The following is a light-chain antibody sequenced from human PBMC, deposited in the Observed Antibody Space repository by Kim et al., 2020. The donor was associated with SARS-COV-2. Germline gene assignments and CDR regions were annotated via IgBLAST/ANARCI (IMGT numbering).Light chain of an antibody. CDR1: QSISSW. CDR3: QQYKSYWT. J-gene: IGKJ1*01. CDR2: KAS. Sequence: SASVGDRVTITGRASQSISSWLAWYQQKPGKAPKLLIYKASSLESGVPSRFSGSRSGTEFTLTISSLQPDDFATYYCQQYKSYWTFGQGTKVDIK. V-gene: IGKV1-5*03.